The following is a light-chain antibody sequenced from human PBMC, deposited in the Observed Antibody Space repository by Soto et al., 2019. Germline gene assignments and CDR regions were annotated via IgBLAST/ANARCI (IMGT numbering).Light chain of an antibody. CDR1: TSNIGAPSD. Sequence: QSVLTQPPSVSGAPGQRVPISCPGATSNIGAPSDVHWYQHLPGTAPKLLIYGDNNRPSGVPDRFAGSKSGTSASLAITRLQAEDEAEYYCQSYDISLHNYVFGTGTKLTVL. V-gene: IGLV1-40*01. CDR3: QSYDISLHNYV. CDR2: GDN. J-gene: IGLJ1*01.